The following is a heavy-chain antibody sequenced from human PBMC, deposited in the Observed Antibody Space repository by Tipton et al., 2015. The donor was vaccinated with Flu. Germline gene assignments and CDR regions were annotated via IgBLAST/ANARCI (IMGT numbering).Heavy chain of an antibody. Sequence: TLSLTCTVSGASMRSYYWSWIRQPPGKGLEWIGNMDDSAFTSYNPSLKSRVTISLDTSKYQFSLQLRSVTVADTAVYYCARDPSLGMPDYLDLWGQGTLVSTSS. V-gene: IGHV4-59*12. J-gene: IGHJ4*02. D-gene: IGHD2-2*01. CDR3: ARDPSLGMPDYLDL. CDR2: MDDSAFT. CDR1: GASMRSYY.